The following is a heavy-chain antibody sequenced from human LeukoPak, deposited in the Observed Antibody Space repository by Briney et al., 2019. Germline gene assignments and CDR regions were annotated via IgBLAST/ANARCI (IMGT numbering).Heavy chain of an antibody. V-gene: IGHV3-9*03. CDR1: GFTFDDYA. CDR3: AKESSRDAFDV. D-gene: IGHD6-19*01. J-gene: IGHJ3*01. Sequence: GGSLRLSCAASGFTFDDYAMHWVRQAPGKGLEWVSGISWNSGSIGYADSVKGRFTISRDNAKNSLYLQMNSLRAEDMALYYCAKESSRDAFDVWGQGTMVTVSS. CDR2: ISWNSGSI.